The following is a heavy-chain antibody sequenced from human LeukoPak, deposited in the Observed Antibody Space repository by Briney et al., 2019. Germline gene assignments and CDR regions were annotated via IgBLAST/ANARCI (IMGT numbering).Heavy chain of an antibody. CDR1: LYTLTSYA. CDR3: ARNTETAIPLPYFFDY. J-gene: IGHJ4*02. Sequence: ASVKVSCKDSLYTLTSYAMHWVRQAPGQRLECMGWINTGNGNTKYSQKLQGRVTITRDTSASTAYMDLSSLRSEDTAVYYCARNTETAIPLPYFFDYWGQGTLVTVSS. D-gene: IGHD2-21*02. CDR2: INTGNGNT. V-gene: IGHV1-3*04.